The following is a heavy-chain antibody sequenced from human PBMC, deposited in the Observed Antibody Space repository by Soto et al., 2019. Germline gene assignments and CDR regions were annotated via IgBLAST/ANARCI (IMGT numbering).Heavy chain of an antibody. J-gene: IGHJ3*02. V-gene: IGHV3-30*18. D-gene: IGHD6-19*01. CDR1: GFTFSSYG. CDR2: ISYDGSNK. Sequence: QVQLVESGGGVVQPGRSLRLSCAASGFTFSSYGMHWVRQAPGKGLEWVAVISYDGSNKYYADSVKGRFTISRDNSKNTLYLQMNSLRAEDTAVYYCANVLIAVAGQDAFDIWGQGTMVTVSS. CDR3: ANVLIAVAGQDAFDI.